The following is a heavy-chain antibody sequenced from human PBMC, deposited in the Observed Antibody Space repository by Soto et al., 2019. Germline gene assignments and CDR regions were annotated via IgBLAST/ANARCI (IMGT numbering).Heavy chain of an antibody. V-gene: IGHV1-46*03. D-gene: IGHD3-10*01. CDR1: GYTFTSYY. CDR3: ARGWFGDSHY. Sequence: ASVRVSGKASGYTFTSYYMHWVRQAPGQVLECRVIINRSGGGTSDXXKFQGRVXXTGDGARSTVXMELSXVRSEDTAVYYCARGWFGDSHYWAQGTLVTVSS. J-gene: IGHJ4*02. CDR2: INRSGGGT.